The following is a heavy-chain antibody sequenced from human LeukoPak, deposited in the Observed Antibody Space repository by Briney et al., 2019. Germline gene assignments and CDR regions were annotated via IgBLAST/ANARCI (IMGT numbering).Heavy chain of an antibody. CDR2: INTDGSA. CDR3: ARDHGSYFDY. V-gene: IGHV3-53*01. Sequence: GGSLRLSCAASGLSVSNNYMTWVRQAPGKGLQWISVINTDGSANYADSVKGRFTISRDNSKNTLYLQMNSVRAEDTAVYYCARDHGSYFDYWGRGTLVTVSS. J-gene: IGHJ4*02. D-gene: IGHD1-1*01. CDR1: GLSVSNNY.